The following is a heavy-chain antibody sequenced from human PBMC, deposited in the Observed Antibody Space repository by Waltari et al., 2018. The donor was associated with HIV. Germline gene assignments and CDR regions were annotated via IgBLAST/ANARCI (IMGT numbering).Heavy chain of an antibody. J-gene: IGHJ5*02. CDR3: ARVQGYSYAVNWFDP. V-gene: IGHV3-74*01. D-gene: IGHD5-18*01. Sequence: EVQLVESGGGLVQPGGSLRLSCAASGFTFSSYWMHWVRQAPGKGLVWVSRINRDGSRTSYADSVKGRFTISRDNAKNTLYLQMNSLRAEDTAVYYCARVQGYSYAVNWFDPWGQGTLVTVSS. CDR1: GFTFSSYW. CDR2: INRDGSRT.